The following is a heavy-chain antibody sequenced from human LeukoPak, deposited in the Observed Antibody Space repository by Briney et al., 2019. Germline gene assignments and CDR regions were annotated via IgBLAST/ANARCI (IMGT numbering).Heavy chain of an antibody. CDR3: AKPSSGYLIASGAFDI. Sequence: GGSLRLSCAASGFTFEDYAMHWVGQAQGKGLEWVSGITWNSGGTAYADSVKGRFTISRDNAKNSLYLQMNSLRPEDTALYYCAKPSSGYLIASGAFDIWGQGTMVTVSS. J-gene: IGHJ3*02. V-gene: IGHV3-9*01. CDR1: GFTFEDYA. D-gene: IGHD3-22*01. CDR2: ITWNSGGT.